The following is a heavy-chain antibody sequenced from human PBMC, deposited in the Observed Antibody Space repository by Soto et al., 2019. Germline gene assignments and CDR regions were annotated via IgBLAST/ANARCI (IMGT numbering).Heavy chain of an antibody. CDR1: GFIVSDTY. CDR3: AREPRYCRGGSCSITGDAYDI. Sequence: GGSLRLFCTASGFIVSDTYVNWVRQAPGKGLEWFSVISNRGDTHYADSVRGRFSLSRDISDNTLHLQMNNLRVEDTAVYYCAREPRYCRGGSCSITGDAYDIWGQGTMVTVSS. J-gene: IGHJ3*02. D-gene: IGHD2-15*01. CDR2: ISNRGDT. V-gene: IGHV3-66*01.